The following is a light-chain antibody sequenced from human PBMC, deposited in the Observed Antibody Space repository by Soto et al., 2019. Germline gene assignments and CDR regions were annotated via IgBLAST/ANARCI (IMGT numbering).Light chain of an antibody. Sequence: EIVMTQSPATLSVSPGERATLSCRASQSVSSNLAWYQQKPGQAPRLLIYDASTRATGIPARFSGSGSGTEYNLTISSLQSEDSAVYYCQQCSWHPFTVTFGGGTKVEMK. J-gene: IGKJ4*01. CDR1: QSVSSN. V-gene: IGKV3-15*01. CDR2: DAS. CDR3: QQCSWHPFTVT.